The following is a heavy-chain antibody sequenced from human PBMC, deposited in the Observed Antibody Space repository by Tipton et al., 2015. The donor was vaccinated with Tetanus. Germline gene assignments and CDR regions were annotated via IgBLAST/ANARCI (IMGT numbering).Heavy chain of an antibody. CDR2: IYYSGST. CDR1: GHSIGSGGYH. D-gene: IGHD3-9*01. CDR3: ARRGGDFLTGYYDS. J-gene: IGHJ4*02. Sequence: TLSLTCTVSGHSIGSGGYHWSWIRQHPGKGLEWIGRIYYSGSTSYNPSLKSRVTISVDTSKNQFSLELNSVTAADTAMYYCARRGGDFLTGYYDSWGQGTLVTVSS. V-gene: IGHV4-39*01.